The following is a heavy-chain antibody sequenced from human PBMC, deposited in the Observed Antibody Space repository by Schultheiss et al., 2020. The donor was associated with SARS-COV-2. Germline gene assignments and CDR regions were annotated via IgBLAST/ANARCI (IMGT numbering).Heavy chain of an antibody. D-gene: IGHD1-26*01. CDR1: GGSISSGSYY. V-gene: IGHV4-61*02. CDR3: ARVGADSGYYYMDV. CDR2: IYTSGST. J-gene: IGHJ6*03. Sequence: SETLSLTCTVSGGSISSGSYYWSWIRQPAGKGLEWIGRIYTSGSTNYNPSLKSRVTISVDTSKNQFSLKLSSVTAADTAVYYCARVGADSGYYYMDVWGKGTTVTVYS.